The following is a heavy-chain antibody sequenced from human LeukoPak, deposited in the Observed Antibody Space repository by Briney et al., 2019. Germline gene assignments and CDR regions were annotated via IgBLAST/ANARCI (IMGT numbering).Heavy chain of an antibody. CDR1: GFTFSSYA. D-gene: IGHD3-10*01. CDR2: ISGSGGST. Sequence: GASLRLSCAASGFTFSSYAMSWLRQAPGKGLEWVSAISGSGGSTYYADSVKGRFTISRDNSKNTLYLQMNSLRAEDTAVYYCANTPSTLWFGELLAYFDYWGQGTLVTVSS. CDR3: ANTPSTLWFGELLAYFDY. V-gene: IGHV3-23*01. J-gene: IGHJ4*02.